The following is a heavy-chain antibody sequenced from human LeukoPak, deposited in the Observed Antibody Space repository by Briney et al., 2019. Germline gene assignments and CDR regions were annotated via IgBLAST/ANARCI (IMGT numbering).Heavy chain of an antibody. CDR2: IYYSGST. D-gene: IGHD6-13*01. V-gene: IGHV4-59*01. CDR1: GGSISSYY. J-gene: IGHJ4*02. Sequence: PSETLSLTCTVSGGSISSYYWSWIRQPPGKGLEWIGYIYYSGSTSYNPSLKSRVTISVDTSKNQFSLKLSSVTAADTAVYYCARDGARAAAGRGVFDYWGQGTLVTVSS. CDR3: ARDGARAAAGRGVFDY.